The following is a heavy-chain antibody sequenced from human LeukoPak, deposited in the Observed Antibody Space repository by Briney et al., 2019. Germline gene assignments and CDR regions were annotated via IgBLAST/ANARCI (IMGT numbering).Heavy chain of an antibody. CDR1: GFTFTSSA. CDR3: AADLYSGSYRIPYGY. J-gene: IGHJ4*02. CDR2: IVVGSGNT. V-gene: IGHV1-58*02. D-gene: IGHD1-26*01. Sequence: SVKVSCKASGFTFTSSAMQWVRQARGQRLEWIGWIVVGSGNTNYAQKFQERVTITRDMSTSTAYMELSSLRSDDTAVYYCAADLYSGSYRIPYGYWGQGTLVTVSS.